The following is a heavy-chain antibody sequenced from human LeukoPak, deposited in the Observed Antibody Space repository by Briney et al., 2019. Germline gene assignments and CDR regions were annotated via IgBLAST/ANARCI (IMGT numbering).Heavy chain of an antibody. D-gene: IGHD6-19*01. J-gene: IGHJ6*03. CDR1: GFTFSSYE. Sequence: AGGSLRLSCAASGFTFSSYEMNWVRQAPGKGLEWVSYISSSGSTIYYADSVKGRFTISRDNAKNSLYLQMNSLRAEDTAVYYCAKDQGSGWSLYYYYMDVWGKGTTVTISS. CDR2: ISSSGSTI. CDR3: AKDQGSGWSLYYYYMDV. V-gene: IGHV3-48*03.